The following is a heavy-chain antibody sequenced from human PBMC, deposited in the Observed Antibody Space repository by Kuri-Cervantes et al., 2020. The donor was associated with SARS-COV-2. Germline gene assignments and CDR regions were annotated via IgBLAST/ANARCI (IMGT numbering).Heavy chain of an antibody. Sequence: GESLKISCAASRFNFGSYAMSWVRQAPGKGLEWVSAISGSGGSTYYADSVKGRFTISRDNSKNTLYLQMNSLRAEDTAVYYCAKFQRGYQGMDVWGQGTTVTVSS. D-gene: IGHD5-18*01. CDR2: ISGSGGST. J-gene: IGHJ6*02. V-gene: IGHV3-23*01. CDR3: AKFQRGYQGMDV. CDR1: RFNFGSYA.